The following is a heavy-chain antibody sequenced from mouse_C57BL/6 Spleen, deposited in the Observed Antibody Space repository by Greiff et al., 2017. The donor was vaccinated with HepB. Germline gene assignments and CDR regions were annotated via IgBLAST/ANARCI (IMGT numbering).Heavy chain of an antibody. CDR2: ISSGSSTI. V-gene: IGHV5-17*01. D-gene: IGHD2-1*01. J-gene: IGHJ1*03. CDR1: GFTFSDYG. Sequence: EVQGVESRGGLVKPGGSLKLSCAASGFTFSDYGMHWVRQAPENGLEWVAYISSGSSTIYYADTVKGRFTISRDNAKNTLFLQMTSLRSEDTAMYYCARPGNYDWYFDVWGTGTTVTVSS. CDR3: ARPGNYDWYFDV.